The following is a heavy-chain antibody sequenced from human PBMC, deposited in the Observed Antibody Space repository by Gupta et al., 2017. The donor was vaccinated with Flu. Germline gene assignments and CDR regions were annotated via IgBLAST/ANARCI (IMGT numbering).Heavy chain of an antibody. CDR2: IVVGSGNT. J-gene: IGHJ6*02. Sequence: QMQLVQSGPEVKKPGTSVKVSCKASGFTFTSSAMQGVRQARGQRLEWIGWIVVGSGNTNYAQKFQERVTITRDMSTSTAYMELSSLRSEDTAVYYCAAEPDIVVVPAANFYYYYGMDVWGQGTTVTVSS. CDR3: AAEPDIVVVPAANFYYYYGMDV. V-gene: IGHV1-58*02. CDR1: GFTFTSSA. D-gene: IGHD2-2*01.